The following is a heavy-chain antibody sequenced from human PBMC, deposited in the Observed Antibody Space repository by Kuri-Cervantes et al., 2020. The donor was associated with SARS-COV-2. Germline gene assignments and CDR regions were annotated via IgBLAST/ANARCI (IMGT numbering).Heavy chain of an antibody. Sequence: GSLRLSCTVSGDSIRGSPYYWGWIRQPPGKGLEWLATVYDSGGTYTNPSLKSRVSISVDTSKNQFSLKLRSVTAADTAVYYCARGLDFWSGYPSYYYYGMDVWGQGTTVTVSS. V-gene: IGHV4-39*07. D-gene: IGHD3-3*01. J-gene: IGHJ6*02. CDR2: VYDSGGT. CDR3: ARGLDFWSGYPSYYYYGMDV. CDR1: GDSIRGSPYY.